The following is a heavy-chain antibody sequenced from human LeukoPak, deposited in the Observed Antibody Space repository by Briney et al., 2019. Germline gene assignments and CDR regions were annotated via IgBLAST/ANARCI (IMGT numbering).Heavy chain of an antibody. CDR3: ARDGGLQSHFDY. D-gene: IGHD5-24*01. Sequence: PSETLSLTCSVFGDSFNEYYWNWVRQPPGKGLQWIGYIYHNGNSNYNPSLKGRLTISVDTAKNQFSLKLTAVTAADTAVYYCARDGGLQSHFDYWGQGALVTVSS. CDR1: GDSFNEYY. J-gene: IGHJ4*02. CDR2: IYHNGNS. V-gene: IGHV4-59*01.